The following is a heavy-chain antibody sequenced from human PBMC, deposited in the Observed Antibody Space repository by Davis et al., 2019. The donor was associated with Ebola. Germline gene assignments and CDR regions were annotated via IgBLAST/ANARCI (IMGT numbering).Heavy chain of an antibody. V-gene: IGHV3-30*18. D-gene: IGHD2-15*01. Sequence: GESLKISCEVSTFTFSSYGMHWVRQAPGKGLEWVAVISYDGSNKYYADSVKGRFTISRDNSKNTLYLQMNSLRAEDTAVYYCAKDGVVVAATRRVDYYGMDVWGKGTTVTVSS. J-gene: IGHJ6*04. CDR1: TFTFSSYG. CDR2: ISYDGSNK. CDR3: AKDGVVVAATRRVDYYGMDV.